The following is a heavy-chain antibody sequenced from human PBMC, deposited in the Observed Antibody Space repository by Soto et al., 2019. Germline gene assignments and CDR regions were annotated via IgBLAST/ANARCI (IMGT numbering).Heavy chain of an antibody. Sequence: QVQLVQSGAEVKKPGASVKVSCKASGYTFTSYGISWVRQAPGQGLEWMGWISAYNGNTNYAQKLQGRVTMTTDTXTXTXXMELRSLRSDDTAVYYCAREEASGDYGTSPYGMDVWGQGTTVTVSS. CDR1: GYTFTSYG. CDR3: AREEASGDYGTSPYGMDV. D-gene: IGHD4-17*01. J-gene: IGHJ6*02. V-gene: IGHV1-18*01. CDR2: ISAYNGNT.